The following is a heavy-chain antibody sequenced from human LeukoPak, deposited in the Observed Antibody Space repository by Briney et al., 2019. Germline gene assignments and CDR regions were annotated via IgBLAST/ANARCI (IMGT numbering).Heavy chain of an antibody. Sequence: LSGGSLRLSRAASGFTFDDYAMHWVRQAPGKGLEWVSGISWNSGSIGYADSVKGRFTISRDNAKNSLYLQMNSLRAEDTALYYCAKVGGSYRPALDYWGQGTLVTVSS. J-gene: IGHJ4*02. D-gene: IGHD1-26*01. CDR1: GFTFDDYA. CDR3: AKVGGSYRPALDY. V-gene: IGHV3-9*01. CDR2: ISWNSGSI.